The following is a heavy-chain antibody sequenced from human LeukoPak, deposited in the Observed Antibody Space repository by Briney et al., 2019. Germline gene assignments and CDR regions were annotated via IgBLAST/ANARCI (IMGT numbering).Heavy chain of an antibody. D-gene: IGHD4-17*01. CDR1: GFTFSAYA. CDR2: IRGGGGSA. CDR3: ARDPNGDYIGAFDM. Sequence: GGSLRLFCTASGFTFSAYAMMWVPQAPGKGPEWVSAIRGGGGSAFYADSVKGRFTISRDNSKYTLFLQMNSLRAEDTAVYYCARDPNGDYIGAFDMWGPGTMVTVSS. J-gene: IGHJ3*02. V-gene: IGHV3-23*01.